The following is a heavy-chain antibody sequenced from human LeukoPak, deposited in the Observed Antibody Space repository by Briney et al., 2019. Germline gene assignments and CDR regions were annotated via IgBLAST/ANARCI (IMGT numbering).Heavy chain of an antibody. CDR2: INAGNGNT. J-gene: IGHJ5*02. Sequence: ASVKVSCKASGCTFTSYPMHWVRQAPGQRLEWMGWINAGNGNTKYSQKFQGRVTITRDTSASTAYMELSSLTSEDTAVYYCARNVGITVAGTGTNWFDPWGQGTLVTVSS. CDR1: GCTFTSYP. V-gene: IGHV1-3*01. CDR3: ARNVGITVAGTGTNWFDP. D-gene: IGHD6-19*01.